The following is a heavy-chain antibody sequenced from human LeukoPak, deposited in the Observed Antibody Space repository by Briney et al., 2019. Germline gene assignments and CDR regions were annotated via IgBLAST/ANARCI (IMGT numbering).Heavy chain of an antibody. V-gene: IGHV4-59*01. CDR3: AREESYYFDY. J-gene: IGHJ4*02. CDR1: GGSISTYY. Sequence: SETLSLTCTVSGGSISTYYWSWIRQPPGKGLEWIGYIYYSGSTNYNPSLKSRVTISVDTSKNQFSLKLSSVTAADTAVYYCAREESYYFDYWGQGTLVTVSS. CDR2: IYYSGST.